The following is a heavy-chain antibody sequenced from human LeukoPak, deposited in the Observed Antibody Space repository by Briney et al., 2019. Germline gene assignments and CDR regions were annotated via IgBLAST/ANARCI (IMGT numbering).Heavy chain of an antibody. D-gene: IGHD6-13*01. V-gene: IGHV3-30*03. Sequence: GGSLRLSCAASGFTFSSYGMHWVRQAPGKGLEWVAVISYDGSNKYYADSVKGRFTISRDNSKNTLYLQMNSLRADDTAVYYCAIQQQLAQFDYWGQGTLVTVSS. CDR2: ISYDGSNK. J-gene: IGHJ4*02. CDR3: AIQQQLAQFDY. CDR1: GFTFSSYG.